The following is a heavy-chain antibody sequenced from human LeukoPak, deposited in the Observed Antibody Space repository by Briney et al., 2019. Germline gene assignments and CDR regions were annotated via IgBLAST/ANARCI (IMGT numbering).Heavy chain of an antibody. CDR2: ISSDGGRT. Sequence: PGGSLRLSCSASGFTFDDYTMHWVRQAPGKGLEWVSLISSDGGRTYYADSVKGRFTISRDNNKDSLYLQMNSLRTEDTALYYCALVFADYYDSRSLIDHWGQGTLVTVSS. CDR3: ALVFADYYDSRSLIDH. V-gene: IGHV3-43*01. J-gene: IGHJ4*02. CDR1: GFTFDDYT. D-gene: IGHD3-22*01.